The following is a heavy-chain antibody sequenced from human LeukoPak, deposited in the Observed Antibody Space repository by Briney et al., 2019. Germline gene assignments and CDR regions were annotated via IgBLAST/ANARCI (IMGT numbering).Heavy chain of an antibody. CDR1: GGTFSGYY. CDR3: ARGTGGLPAAMGL. V-gene: IGHV4-34*01. Sequence: SETLSLTCAVYGGTFSGYYWSWIRQPPGKRLEWVGESNDSGGTNYNPSLKSRVAISADKSKNQVSLKLTSVTAADTAVYYCARGTGGLPAAMGLWGQGTLVTVSS. CDR2: SNDSGGT. D-gene: IGHD2-2*01. J-gene: IGHJ4*02.